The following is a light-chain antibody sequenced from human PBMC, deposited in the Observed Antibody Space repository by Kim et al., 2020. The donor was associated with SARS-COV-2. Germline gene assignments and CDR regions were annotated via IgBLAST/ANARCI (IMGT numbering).Light chain of an antibody. CDR3: QHYNKSPLT. CDR2: GAS. Sequence: VPAGQTTPPSCETHQSVSSNLAWYQQKPGQSPRLLIYGASSRATDIPARFSGSGSGTEFTLTISRLQSEDFAVYYCQHYNKSPLTFGGGTKVDIK. V-gene: IGKV3D-15*02. J-gene: IGKJ4*01. CDR1: QSVSSN.